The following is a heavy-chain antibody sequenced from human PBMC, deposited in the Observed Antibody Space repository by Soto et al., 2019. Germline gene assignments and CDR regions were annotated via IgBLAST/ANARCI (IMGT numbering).Heavy chain of an antibody. D-gene: IGHD6-13*01. J-gene: IGHJ4*02. Sequence: QVQLVQSGGEVKKPGASVKVSCKASAYTFTNYGISWVRQAPGQGLVWMGWISAYNGNINYAQKFRGRVTMTTDTSTSSAYLEMRSLRSDDTAVYYCARSGSSWNLIEFDSWGQGTLVTVSS. V-gene: IGHV1-18*01. CDR3: ARSGSSWNLIEFDS. CDR1: AYTFTNYG. CDR2: ISAYNGNI.